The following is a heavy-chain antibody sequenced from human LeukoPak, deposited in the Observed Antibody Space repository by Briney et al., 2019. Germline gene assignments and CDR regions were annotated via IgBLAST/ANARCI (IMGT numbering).Heavy chain of an antibody. J-gene: IGHJ3*02. D-gene: IGHD3-10*01. CDR3: ARERGYYGSGCHNDAFDI. CDR2: IYYSGST. V-gene: IGHV4-61*01. Sequence: SETLSLTCTLSGGSVSSGSYYWSWTRQPPGKGLEWIGYIYYSGSTNYNPSLKSRVPISVDTSKNQFSLKLSSVTAADPAVYYCARERGYYGSGCHNDAFDIWGQGTMVTVSS. CDR1: GGSVSSGSYY.